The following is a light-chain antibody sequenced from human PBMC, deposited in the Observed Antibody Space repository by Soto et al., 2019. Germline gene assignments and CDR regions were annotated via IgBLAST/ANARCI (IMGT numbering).Light chain of an antibody. CDR2: GAS. J-gene: IGKJ5*01. CDR1: QSVSSSY. V-gene: IGKV3-20*01. Sequence: EIVLTQSPGTLSLSPGERATLTCRASQSVSSSYLAWYQQKPGQAPRLLIYGASSRATGIPDRFSGSGSGTEFTLTISSVQSEDFAVYYCQQYANSPITFGQGTRLEL. CDR3: QQYANSPIT.